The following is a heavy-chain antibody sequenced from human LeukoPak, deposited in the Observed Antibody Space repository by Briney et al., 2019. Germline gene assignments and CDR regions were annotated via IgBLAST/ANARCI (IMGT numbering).Heavy chain of an antibody. Sequence: ASVKVSCKASGYTFTSYGISWVRQAPGQGLEWMGWISAYNGHTNYAQKLQGRVTMTTDTSTSTAYMELRSLRSDDTAVYYCARDLKMGYSSGRHSWGTGSSNDYWGQGTLVTVSS. D-gene: IGHD6-19*01. V-gene: IGHV1-18*01. CDR1: GYTFTSYG. CDR3: ARDLKMGYSSGRHSWGTGSSNDY. J-gene: IGHJ4*02. CDR2: ISAYNGHT.